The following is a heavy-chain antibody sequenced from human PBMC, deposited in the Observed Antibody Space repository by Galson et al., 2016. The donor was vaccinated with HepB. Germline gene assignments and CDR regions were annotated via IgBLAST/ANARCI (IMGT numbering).Heavy chain of an antibody. CDR1: GFTFSDYA. V-gene: IGHV3-30*03. CDR3: ARSRVTMLRGILSPFDY. Sequence: SLRLSCAASGFTFSDYAMHWVRQAPGKGLEWVSIISFDGNNRFYADSVKGRFTISRDDSKHTLYLQMNSLRREDTAVYYCARSRVTMLRGILSPFDYWGQGTLVTVSS. D-gene: IGHD3-10*01. CDR2: ISFDGNNR. J-gene: IGHJ4*02.